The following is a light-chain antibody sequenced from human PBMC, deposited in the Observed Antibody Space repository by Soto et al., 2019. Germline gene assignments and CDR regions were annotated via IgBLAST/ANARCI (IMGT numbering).Light chain of an antibody. CDR1: QSVSSN. CDR3: QQRNIWPPVT. V-gene: IGKV3-15*01. CDR2: GAS. J-gene: IGKJ5*01. Sequence: EIVMTHSPATLSVSPGERATLSCRASQSVSSNLAWYQQKPGQAPRLLIYGASTRATGIPARFSGSGSGTDFTLTISSLEPEDFAVYYCQQRNIWPPVTFGQGTRLEIK.